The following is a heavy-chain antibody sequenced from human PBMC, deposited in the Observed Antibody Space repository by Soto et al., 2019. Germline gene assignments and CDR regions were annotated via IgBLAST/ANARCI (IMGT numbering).Heavy chain of an antibody. CDR3: ASGNGESYYFDY. CDR1: GSTFSSYA. Sequence: ASVKVSCKASGSTFSSYAISWVRQGPGQGLEWMGGIIPIFGTANYAQKFQGRVTITADESTSTAYMELSSLRSEDTAVYYCASGNGESYYFDYWGQGTLVTVSS. V-gene: IGHV1-69*13. J-gene: IGHJ4*02. D-gene: IGHD4-17*01. CDR2: IIPIFGTA.